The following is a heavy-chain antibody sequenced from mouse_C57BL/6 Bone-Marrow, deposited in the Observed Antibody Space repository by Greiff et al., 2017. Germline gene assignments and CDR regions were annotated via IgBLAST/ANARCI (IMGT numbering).Heavy chain of an antibody. Sequence: EVQLQQSGPELVKPGASVKIPCKASGYTFTDYNMDWVKQSHGKSLEWIGDINPNNGGTIYNQKFKGKATLTVDKSSSTAYLELRSLTSEDTAVYYCARGIYYGNCALYAMDYWGQGTSVTVSS. CDR1: GYTFTDYN. D-gene: IGHD2-1*01. CDR2: INPNNGGT. V-gene: IGHV1-18*01. J-gene: IGHJ4*01. CDR3: ARGIYYGNCALYAMDY.